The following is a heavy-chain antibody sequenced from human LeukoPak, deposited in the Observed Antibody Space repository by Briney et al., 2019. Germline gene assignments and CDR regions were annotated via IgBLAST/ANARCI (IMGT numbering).Heavy chain of an antibody. CDR3: ATETNGRHYDY. V-gene: IGHV3-21*06. CDR2: IGPTGFDR. J-gene: IGHJ4*02. Sequence: GGSLRLSCTTSGLTFSTSGFNWVRQAPGKGLEWVASIGPTGFDRYHADSIKGRFTISRDNANNFLYLQMDSLRAEDTAVYYCATETNGRHYDYWGRGTLLTVSS. D-gene: IGHD1-14*01. CDR1: GLTFSTSG.